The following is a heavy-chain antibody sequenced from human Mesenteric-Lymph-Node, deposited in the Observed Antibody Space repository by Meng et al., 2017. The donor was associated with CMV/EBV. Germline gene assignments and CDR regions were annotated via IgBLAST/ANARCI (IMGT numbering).Heavy chain of an antibody. D-gene: IGHD1-14*01. CDR2: INPNSGGT. J-gene: IGHJ6*02. CDR3: AITLTTRDGMDV. V-gene: IGHV1-2*02. Sequence: ASVKVSCKASGYTFTGYYMHWVRQAPGQGLEWMGWINPNSGGTNYAQKFQGRVTMTRDTSISTAYMELSRLRSDDTAVYYCAITLTTRDGMDVWGQGTTVTVSS. CDR1: GYTFTGYY.